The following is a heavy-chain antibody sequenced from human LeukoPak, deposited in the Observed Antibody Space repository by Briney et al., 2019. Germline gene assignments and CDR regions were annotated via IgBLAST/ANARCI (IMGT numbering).Heavy chain of an antibody. CDR1: GFTFNSYS. V-gene: IGHV3-21*01. CDR3: AREILAPGKTHDY. J-gene: IGHJ4*02. Sequence: PGGSLRLSCAASGFTFNSYSMNWVRQAPGKGLEWVSSISGSNSYIYYADSMKGRFTISRDNAKNSLYLQMNSLRAEDTAVYYCAREILAPGKTHDYWGQGTLVTVSS. CDR2: ISGSNSYI.